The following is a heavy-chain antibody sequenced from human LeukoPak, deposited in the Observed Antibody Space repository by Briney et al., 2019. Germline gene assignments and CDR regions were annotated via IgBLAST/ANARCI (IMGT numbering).Heavy chain of an antibody. J-gene: IGHJ4*02. D-gene: IGHD2-2*01. CDR1: GYTFTSYD. V-gene: IGHV1-8*01. Sequence: ASVKVSCTTSGYTFTSYDINWVRQAPGQGLEWLGWMNPNNGHTGYAQTFQGRVTMTRDTSISTAYMELRSLRSEDTAVYYCARNLAMTGDFDNWGQGTLVTVSS. CDR2: MNPNNGHT. CDR3: ARNLAMTGDFDN.